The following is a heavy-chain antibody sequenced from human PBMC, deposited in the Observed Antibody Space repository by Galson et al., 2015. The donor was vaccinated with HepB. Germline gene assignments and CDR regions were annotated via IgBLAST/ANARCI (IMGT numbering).Heavy chain of an antibody. CDR1: GDSVSRKSTA. Sequence: CAISGDSVSRKSTAWNWIRQSPSRGLEWLGRTYYRSQWYNDYAVSVKSRIRVNSDTSKNQFSLHPNSVTPDDTAIYYCARQDYCYDSNCQGGGFDYWGQGTLVTVSS. CDR3: ARQDYCYDSNCQGGGFDY. CDR2: TYYRSQWYN. D-gene: IGHD3-22*01. J-gene: IGHJ4*02. V-gene: IGHV6-1*01.